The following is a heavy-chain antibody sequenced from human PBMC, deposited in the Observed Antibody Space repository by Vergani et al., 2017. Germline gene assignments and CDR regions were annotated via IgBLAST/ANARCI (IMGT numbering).Heavy chain of an antibody. J-gene: IGHJ5*02. D-gene: IGHD4-17*01. CDR2: INHSGST. V-gene: IGHV4-34*01. CDR1: GGSFSGYY. CDR3: ARDLRTVTNWFDP. Sequence: QVQLQQWGAGLLKPSETLSLTCAVYGGSFSGYYWSWSRQPPGKGREWIGEINHSGSTYYNPSLKSRVTISVATSKNQFSLKLSSVTAADTAVYYCARDLRTVTNWFDPWGQGTLVTVSS.